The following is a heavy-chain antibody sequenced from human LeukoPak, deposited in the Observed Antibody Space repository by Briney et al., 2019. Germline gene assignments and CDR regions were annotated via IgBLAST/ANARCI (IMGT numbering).Heavy chain of an antibody. Sequence: GGSLRLSCAASGFTFNTYNMNWVRQAPGKGLEWVSSISSSKTDIYYADSVRGRFTISRDNVKNSLYLQMNSLRAEDTAVYHCVREGRSISVWCSGGSCYDFDYWGQGTLVTVSS. J-gene: IGHJ4*02. CDR3: VREGRSISVWCSGGSCYDFDY. CDR2: ISSSKTDI. D-gene: IGHD2-15*01. V-gene: IGHV3-21*01. CDR1: GFTFNTYN.